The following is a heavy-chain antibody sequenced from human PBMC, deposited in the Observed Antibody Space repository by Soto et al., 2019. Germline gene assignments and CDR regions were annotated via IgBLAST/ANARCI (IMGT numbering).Heavy chain of an antibody. Sequence: EVQLVESGGGLVQPGRSLSLSCAASGFTFDDYAMHWVRQAPGKGLEWVSGINWNSGSIGYADSVKGRFTISRDNAKNSLYLQMNSLRTEDTALYYCAKEKGFGGVRKGMDVWGQGTTVTVSS. CDR1: GFTFDDYA. J-gene: IGHJ6*02. V-gene: IGHV3-9*01. CDR2: INWNSGSI. D-gene: IGHD3-16*01. CDR3: AKEKGFGGVRKGMDV.